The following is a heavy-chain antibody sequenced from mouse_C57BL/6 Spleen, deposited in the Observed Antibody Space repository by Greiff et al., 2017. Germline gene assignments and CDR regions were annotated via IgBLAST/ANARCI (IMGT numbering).Heavy chain of an antibody. CDR2: ISNGGGST. Sequence: EVQLVESGGGLVQPGGSLKLSCAASGFTFTGYYMYWVRQTPEKRLEWVAYISNGGGSTYYPDTVKGRFTISRDNAKNTLYLQMSRLKSEDTAMYYCARQGLRGYAMDYWGQGTSVTVSA. D-gene: IGHD2-4*01. CDR3: ARQGLRGYAMDY. J-gene: IGHJ4*01. V-gene: IGHV5-12*01. CDR1: GFTFTGYY.